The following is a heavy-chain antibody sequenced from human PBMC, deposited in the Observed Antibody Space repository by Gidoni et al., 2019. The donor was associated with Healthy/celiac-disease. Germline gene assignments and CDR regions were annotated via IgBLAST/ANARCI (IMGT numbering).Heavy chain of an antibody. J-gene: IGHJ3*02. CDR3: TKAVTYYYGSSGYYAFDI. Sequence: VQLMDSGGGVVQPGVPLRLVFAASGCTFTRDRPHWVRQAPGKGQEWVAVISYDGSNQYYADSVKDRCTISRDHSRTPLFLQVNSLKAEDTAVYCCTKAVTYYYGSSGYYAFDIWGRGTVITVSS. CDR1: GCTFTRDR. D-gene: IGHD3-22*01. V-gene: IGHV3-30*18. CDR2: ISYDGSNQ.